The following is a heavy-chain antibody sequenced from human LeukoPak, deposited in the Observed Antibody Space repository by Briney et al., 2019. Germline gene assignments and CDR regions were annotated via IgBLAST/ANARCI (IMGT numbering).Heavy chain of an antibody. CDR1: GFTFSSYA. D-gene: IGHD4-23*01. CDR2: ISGSGGST. V-gene: IGHV3-23*01. CDR3: AKARWAPTYYDY. J-gene: IGHJ4*02. Sequence: GGSLRLSCAASGFTFSSYAMSWVRQAPGKGLEWVSAISGSGGSTYYADSVKGRFTISRGNSKNTLYLQMNSLRAEDTAAYYCAKARWAPTYYDYWGQGTLVTVSS.